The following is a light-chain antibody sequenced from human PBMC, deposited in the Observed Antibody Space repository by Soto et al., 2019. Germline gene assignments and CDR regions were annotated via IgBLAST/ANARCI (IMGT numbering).Light chain of an antibody. J-gene: IGKJ1*01. Sequence: EIVMTQSPATLSVSPGERATLSCRASQSVSSNHLAWYQQKPGQAPRLLIYGASTRATGIPARFSGSGSGTEFTLTISSLQSEDFAVYYCQQYNNWPRTFGQGTKVDIK. V-gene: IGKV3-15*01. CDR3: QQYNNWPRT. CDR2: GAS. CDR1: QSVSSN.